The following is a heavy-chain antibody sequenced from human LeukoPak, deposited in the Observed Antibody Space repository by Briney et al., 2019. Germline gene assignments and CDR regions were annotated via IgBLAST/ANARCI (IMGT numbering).Heavy chain of an antibody. J-gene: IGHJ4*02. D-gene: IGHD2-2*01. CDR1: GYSISSGYY. Sequence: PSETLSLTCAVSGYSISSGYYWGWIRQPPGKGLEWIGTIYHSGSTYYNPSLKSRVTISVDTSKNQFSLKLTSVAAADTAVYYCARVRGYCSSTICYRYYFDYWGQGTLVTVSS. CDR2: IYHSGST. CDR3: ARVRGYCSSTICYRYYFDY. V-gene: IGHV4-38-2*01.